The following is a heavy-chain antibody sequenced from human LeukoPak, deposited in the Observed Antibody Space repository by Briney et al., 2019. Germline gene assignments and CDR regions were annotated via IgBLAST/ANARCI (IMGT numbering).Heavy chain of an antibody. CDR3: AKEPRYCGGDCYSLLDY. J-gene: IGHJ4*02. Sequence: GGSRRLSWAASGFTFSSYAMSWVSQAPGKGLGWVSTITSSGRTTFYADSVRGRFTISRDNSKSTLSLQMNNLKSEDTAVYYCAKEPRYCGGDCYSLLDYWGQGTLVTVSS. CDR2: ITSSGRTT. CDR1: GFTFSSYA. D-gene: IGHD2-21*01. V-gene: IGHV3-23*01.